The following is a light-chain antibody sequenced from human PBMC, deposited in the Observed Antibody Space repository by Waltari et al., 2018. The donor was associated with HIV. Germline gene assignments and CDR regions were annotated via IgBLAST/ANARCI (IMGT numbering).Light chain of an antibody. V-gene: IGKV3-20*01. Sequence: EIVLTQSPGTLSLSPGERAALSCRASQSVNNNFLVWFQQKPGQAPTLLIYGASRRATGIPDRFTGSVSGTDFTLIINRLEPEDFAVYYCQQYSNLPLTFGGGTKVEIK. J-gene: IGKJ4*01. CDR1: QSVNNNF. CDR2: GAS. CDR3: QQYSNLPLT.